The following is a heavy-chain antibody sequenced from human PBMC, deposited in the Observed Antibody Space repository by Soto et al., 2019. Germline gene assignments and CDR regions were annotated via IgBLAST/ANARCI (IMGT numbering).Heavy chain of an antibody. J-gene: IGHJ4*02. CDR1: GGTFSSYT. V-gene: IGHV1-69*02. CDR3: ARTAERYFDWLTFEY. D-gene: IGHD3-9*01. CDR2: IIPILGIA. Sequence: SVKVSCKASGGTFSSYTISWVRQAPGQGLEWMGRIIPILGIANYAQKFQGRVTITADKSTSTAYMELSSLRSEDTAVYYCARTAERYFDWLTFEYWGQGTLVTVSS.